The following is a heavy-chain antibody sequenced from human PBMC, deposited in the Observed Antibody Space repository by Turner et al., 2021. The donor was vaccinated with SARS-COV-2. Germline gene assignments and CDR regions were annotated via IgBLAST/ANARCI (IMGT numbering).Heavy chain of an antibody. CDR2: VYSGGST. J-gene: IGHJ4*02. D-gene: IGHD3-10*01. CDR3: ARTLPFGDYHDY. V-gene: IGHV3-66*01. CDR1: VFTVSSNY. Sequence: EVQLVESGGGLVQPGGSLRLSCAASVFTVSSNYMSWVRQAPGKGLEWVSVVYSGGSTYYADSVKGRFTIAIDNSKNTLYLQMNSLRAEDTAVYYCARTLPFGDYHDYWGQGTLVTVSS.